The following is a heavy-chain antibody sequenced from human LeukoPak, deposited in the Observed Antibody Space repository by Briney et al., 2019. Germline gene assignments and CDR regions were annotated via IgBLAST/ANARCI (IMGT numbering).Heavy chain of an antibody. CDR3: ARGREAAAGTGNWFDP. Sequence: SVKVSFKASGGTFSSYAISWVRQAPGQGLEWMGGIIPIFGTANYAQKFQGRVTIAADESTSTAYMELSSLRSEDTAVYYCARGREAAAGTGNWFDPWGQGTLVTVSS. CDR1: GGTFSSYA. D-gene: IGHD6-13*01. J-gene: IGHJ5*02. CDR2: IIPIFGTA. V-gene: IGHV1-69*13.